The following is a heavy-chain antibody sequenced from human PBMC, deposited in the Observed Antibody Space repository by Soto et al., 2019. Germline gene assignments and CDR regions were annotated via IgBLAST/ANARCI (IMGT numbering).Heavy chain of an antibody. V-gene: IGHV3-30-3*01. CDR3: ARESVVVTAILFGGFDI. Sequence: QVQLVESGGGVVQPGRSLRLSCAASGFTFSSYAMHWVRQAPGKGLEWVPVISYDGSNKYYADSVKGRFTISRDNSKNTLYLQMNSLRAEDTAVYYCARESVVVTAILFGGFDIWGQGTMVTVSS. D-gene: IGHD2-21*02. CDR1: GFTFSSYA. CDR2: ISYDGSNK. J-gene: IGHJ3*02.